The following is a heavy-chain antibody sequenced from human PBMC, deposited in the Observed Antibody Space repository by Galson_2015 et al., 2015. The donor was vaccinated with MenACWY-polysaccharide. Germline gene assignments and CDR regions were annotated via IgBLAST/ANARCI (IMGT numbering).Heavy chain of an antibody. D-gene: IGHD4-23*01. J-gene: IGHJ5*02. CDR1: GGSISIGGYY. Sequence: TLSLTCTVSGGSISIGGYYWTWLRQHPGKNLEWIGYIYYTGSTFYNPSLQIRLTISVESSKNQFSLRLTSVTAADTAVCYCAADYAGNSGADHWGQGTLVTVSS. V-gene: IGHV4-31*03. CDR2: IYYTGST. CDR3: AADYAGNSGADH.